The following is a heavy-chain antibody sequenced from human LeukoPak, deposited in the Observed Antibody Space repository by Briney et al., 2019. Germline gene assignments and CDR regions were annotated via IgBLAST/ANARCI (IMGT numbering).Heavy chain of an antibody. J-gene: IGHJ6*03. D-gene: IGHD6-13*01. Sequence: PGASLQISCKGSGYSFTSYWIGWVRQMPGKGLEWMGIIYPGDSDTRYSPSFQGQVTISADKSISTAYLQWSSLKASDTAMYYCARQQAAAGRGKYYYYYYYMDVWGKGTTVTVSS. CDR3: ARQQAAAGRGKYYYYYYYMDV. CDR1: GYSFTSYW. V-gene: IGHV5-51*01. CDR2: IYPGDSDT.